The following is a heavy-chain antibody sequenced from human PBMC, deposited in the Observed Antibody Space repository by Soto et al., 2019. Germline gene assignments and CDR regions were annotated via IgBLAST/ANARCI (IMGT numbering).Heavy chain of an antibody. D-gene: IGHD6-19*01. CDR3: AKELVNSGWTYFDY. CDR2: ITDVGDPT. CDR1: GFTFGTYA. J-gene: IGHJ4*02. V-gene: IGHV3-23*01. Sequence: PGGSLRLSCAASGFTFGTYAMNWVRQAPGKGLEWVSTITDVGDPTYYADSVKGRFTIPRDNSKNTLFLQMNSLRAEDTARYYCAKELVNSGWTYFDYWGQGTLVTVSS.